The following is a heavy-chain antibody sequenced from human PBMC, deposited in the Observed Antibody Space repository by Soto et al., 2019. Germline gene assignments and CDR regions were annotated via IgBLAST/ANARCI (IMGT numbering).Heavy chain of an antibody. CDR3: ARPAMVRVGAFDI. Sequence: EVQLVESGGGLVQPGGSLRLSCAASGFSFSSYWMHWVRQAPGKGLVWVSRINSDGSSTSYADSVKGRFTISRDNAKNTLYLQMNSLRAEDTAVYYCARPAMVRVGAFDIWGQGTMVTVSS. CDR1: GFSFSSYW. J-gene: IGHJ3*02. D-gene: IGHD5-18*01. CDR2: INSDGSST. V-gene: IGHV3-74*01.